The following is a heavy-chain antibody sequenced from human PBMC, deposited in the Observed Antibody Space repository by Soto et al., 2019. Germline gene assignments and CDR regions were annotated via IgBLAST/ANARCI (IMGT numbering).Heavy chain of an antibody. D-gene: IGHD2-15*01. Sequence: ASVKVSCKASGYSFSTHDITWLRQAPGKGLEWVGGISTDRGDTIYPQNLQGRVTMTTDSSTSTVYMELKSLRSDDTAVYYCARDDLNRGGKYFDYWGQGTLVTVSS. J-gene: IGHJ4*02. CDR1: GYSFSTHD. CDR3: ARDDLNRGGKYFDY. CDR2: ISTDRGDT. V-gene: IGHV1-18*01.